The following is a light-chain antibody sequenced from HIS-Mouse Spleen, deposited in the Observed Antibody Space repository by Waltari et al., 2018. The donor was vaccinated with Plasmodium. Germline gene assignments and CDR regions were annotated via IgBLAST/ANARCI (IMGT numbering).Light chain of an antibody. V-gene: IGLV3-10*01. CDR2: EDS. CDR1: PLPKKY. Sequence: SYELTQPPSVSVPPGQTARITCSGDPLPKKYAYWYQQKSGQAPVLVRYEDSERPSGVPERFSGVSSGTMATWTISGAEVEDEADYYCYSTDSSGNHRVFGGGTKLTVL. J-gene: IGLJ3*02. CDR3: YSTDSSGNHRV.